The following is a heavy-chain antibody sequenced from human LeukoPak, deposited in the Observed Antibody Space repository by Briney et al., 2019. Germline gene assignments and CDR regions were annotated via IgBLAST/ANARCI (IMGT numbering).Heavy chain of an antibody. CDR3: ARETVAAAGIFMDY. CDR1: GGSISSYY. J-gene: IGHJ4*02. Sequence: SETLSHTCSVSGGSISSYYWSWILQPPGKGLEWVGYIYYSGSTNYNPSLKSRVTISVDTSKNQFSLKLSSVTAADTAVYYCARETVAAAGIFMDYWGQGTLVTVSS. V-gene: IGHV4-59*01. CDR2: IYYSGST. D-gene: IGHD6-13*01.